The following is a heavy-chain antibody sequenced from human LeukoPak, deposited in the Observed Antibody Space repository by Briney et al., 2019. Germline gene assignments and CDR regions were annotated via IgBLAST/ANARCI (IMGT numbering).Heavy chain of an antibody. Sequence: GESLKISCKGSGYTFSSYWIAWVRRMPGRGLEWMGIIYPGDSDTRYSPSFQGQVTISADKSISTAYLQWSSLKASDTAMYYCARRDYGGKHFDYWGQGTLVTVSS. J-gene: IGHJ4*02. CDR3: ARRDYGGKHFDY. CDR2: IYPGDSDT. D-gene: IGHD4-23*01. V-gene: IGHV5-51*01. CDR1: GYTFSSYW.